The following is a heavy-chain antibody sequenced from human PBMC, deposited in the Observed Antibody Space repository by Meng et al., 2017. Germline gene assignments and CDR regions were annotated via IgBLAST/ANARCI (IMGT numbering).Heavy chain of an antibody. CDR3: ERLTVAGHRDYYYGMDA. D-gene: IGHD6-19*01. V-gene: IGHV3-48*03. Sequence: LSLTCAASGFTFSSYEMNWVRQAPGKGPEWVSYISSSGSTIYYADSVKGRFTISRDNAKNSLYLQMNSLRAEDTDVYYCERLTVAGHRDYYYGMDAWGQGTTVTVSS. J-gene: IGHJ6*02. CDR1: GFTFSSYE. CDR2: ISSSGSTI.